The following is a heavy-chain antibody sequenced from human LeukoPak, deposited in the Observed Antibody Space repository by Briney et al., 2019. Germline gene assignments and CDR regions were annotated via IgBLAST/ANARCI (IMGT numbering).Heavy chain of an antibody. CDR3: AKDSSGWLNGYYYYYYMDV. D-gene: IGHD6-19*01. CDR1: GFTFSSYG. Sequence: GGSLRLSCAASGFTFSSYGMSWVRQAPGKGLEWVSAISGSGGSTYYADSVKGRFTISRDNSKNTLYLQMNSLRAEDTAVYYCAKDSSGWLNGYYYYYYMDVWGKGTTVTVSS. CDR2: ISGSGGST. V-gene: IGHV3-23*01. J-gene: IGHJ6*03.